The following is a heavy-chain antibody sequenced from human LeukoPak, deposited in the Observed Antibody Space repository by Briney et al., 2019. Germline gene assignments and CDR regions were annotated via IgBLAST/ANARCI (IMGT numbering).Heavy chain of an antibody. CDR2: ISAYNGYT. CDR3: AREGDCSSTSCYGGDY. CDR1: GYTFTSYS. V-gene: IGHV1-18*01. Sequence: ASVKVSCKASGYTFTSYSISWVRQAPGQGLEWMGWISAYNGYTNCAQKFQGRVTMTTDTSTNTAYMELRSLRSDDTAVYYCAREGDCSSTSCYGGDYWGQGTLVTVSS. D-gene: IGHD2-2*01. J-gene: IGHJ4*02.